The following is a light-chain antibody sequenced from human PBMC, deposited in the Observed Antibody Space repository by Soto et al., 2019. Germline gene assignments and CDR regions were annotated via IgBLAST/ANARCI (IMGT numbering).Light chain of an antibody. CDR3: SSYTTTSTYV. Sequence: QSVLTQPASVSGSPGQSITISCTGTSSDVGAYDYVSWYQQHPGKAPQFMIYGVTNRPSGVSHRFSGSKSGNTASLTISGLQAGDEADYYCSSYTTTSTYVFGTGTKAPS. CDR1: SSDVGAYDY. CDR2: GVT. V-gene: IGLV2-14*01. J-gene: IGLJ1*01.